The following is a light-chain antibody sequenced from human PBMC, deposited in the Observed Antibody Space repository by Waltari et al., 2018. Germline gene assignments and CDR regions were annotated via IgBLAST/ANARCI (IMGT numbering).Light chain of an antibody. CDR2: VNNDGSH. V-gene: IGLV4-69*01. CDR1: SGHSNNA. CDR3: QTWGTGIRV. Sequence: QLVLTQSPSASASLGASVKFTCTLSSGHSNNAIARHHQQTEKGPRYLMKVNNDGSHSKGDGIPDRFSGSASGAQRYLTISSLQSEDEADYYCQTWGTGIRVFGGGTKLTVL. J-gene: IGLJ2*01.